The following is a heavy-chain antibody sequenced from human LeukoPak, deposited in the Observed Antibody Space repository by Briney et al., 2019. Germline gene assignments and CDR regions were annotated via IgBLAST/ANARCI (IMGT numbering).Heavy chain of an antibody. CDR3: AKAPSPYDSSGYYYNNWFDP. V-gene: IGHV3-23*01. Sequence: GGSLRLSCAASGFTLSSYTYTMSWVRQAPGKGLEWVTGITGSGGSTYYADSVKGRFTISRDNSKNTLYLQMNSLRAEDTAVYYCAKAPSPYDSSGYYYNNWFDPWGQGTLVTVSS. CDR2: ITGSGGST. J-gene: IGHJ5*02. CDR1: GFTLSSYT. D-gene: IGHD3-22*01.